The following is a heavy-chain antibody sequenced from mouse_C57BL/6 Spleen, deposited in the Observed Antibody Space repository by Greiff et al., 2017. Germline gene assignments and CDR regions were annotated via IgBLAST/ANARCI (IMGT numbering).Heavy chain of an antibody. J-gene: IGHJ3*01. V-gene: IGHV1-7*01. Sequence: QVQLLQSGAELAKPGASVKLSCKASGYTFTSYWMHWVKQRPGQGLEWIGYINPSSGYTKYNQKCKDKATLTADKSSSTASMQLSSLTYEDYAVYYCARDDYDEGFAYWGQGTLVTVSA. CDR2: INPSSGYT. D-gene: IGHD2-4*01. CDR1: GYTFTSYW. CDR3: ARDDYDEGFAY.